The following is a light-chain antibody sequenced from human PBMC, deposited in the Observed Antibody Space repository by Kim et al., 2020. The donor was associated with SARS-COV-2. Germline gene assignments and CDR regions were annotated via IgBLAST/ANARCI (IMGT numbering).Light chain of an antibody. CDR3: LQHNTYPIT. V-gene: IGKV1-17*01. J-gene: IGKJ5*01. CDR1: QDIRND. Sequence: ASVGDRVTITCRSSQDIRNDLGWYQQNPGGAPKRLIYGASSLQSGVPSRCSGSGSGTEFTLTISSLQPEDFATYFCLQHNTYPITFGQGTRLEIK. CDR2: GAS.